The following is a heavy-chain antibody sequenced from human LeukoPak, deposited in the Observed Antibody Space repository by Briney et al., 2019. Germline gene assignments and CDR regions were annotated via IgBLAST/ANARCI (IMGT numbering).Heavy chain of an antibody. CDR1: GFTFSSYS. J-gene: IGHJ4*02. CDR2: ISSSSSYI. Sequence: GGSLRLSCAASGFTFSSYSMNWVRQAPGKGLEWVSSISSSSSYIYYADSVKGRFTISRDNAKNSLYLQMNSLRAEDTAVYYCARDNYYYGSGSYLPFDYWGQGTLVTVSS. CDR3: ARDNYYYGSGSYLPFDY. D-gene: IGHD3-10*01. V-gene: IGHV3-21*01.